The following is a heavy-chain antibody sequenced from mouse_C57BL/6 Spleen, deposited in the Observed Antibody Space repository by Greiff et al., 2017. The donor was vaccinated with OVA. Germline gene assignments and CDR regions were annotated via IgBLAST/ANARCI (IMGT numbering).Heavy chain of an antibody. J-gene: IGHJ4*01. CDR3: ARGGDYDDAMDY. CDR2: ISDGGSYT. Sequence: EVQLVESGGGLVKPGGSLKLSCAASGFTFSSYAMSWVRQTPEKRLEWVATISDGGSYTYYPDNVKGRFTISRANAKNNLYLQMSHLKAEDTAMYYCARGGDYDDAMDYWGQGTSVTVSS. D-gene: IGHD2-4*01. V-gene: IGHV5-4*01. CDR1: GFTFSSYA.